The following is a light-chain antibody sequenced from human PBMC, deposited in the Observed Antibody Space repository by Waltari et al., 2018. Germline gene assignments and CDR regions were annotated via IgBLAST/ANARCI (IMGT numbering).Light chain of an antibody. Sequence: DIVMTQFPDSLAVSLGERATVNCKSSQSVSDTSKNKYYLAWYQQKPGQPPKLLIYWASARESGVPDRFSGSGSGTDFTLTISSLQAEDVAVYYCQQYYSLPLTFGGGTKVEIK. CDR3: QQYYSLPLT. V-gene: IGKV4-1*01. J-gene: IGKJ4*01. CDR2: WAS. CDR1: QSVSDTSKNKYY.